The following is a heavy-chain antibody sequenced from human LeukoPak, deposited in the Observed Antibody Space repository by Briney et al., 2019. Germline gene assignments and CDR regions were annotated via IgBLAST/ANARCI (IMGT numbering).Heavy chain of an antibody. CDR2: ISGSGGST. Sequence: TGGSLRLSCAASGFTFSSYAMSWVRQTPGKGLEWVSAISGSGGSTYYTDSVKGRFTISRDNSKNTLFLQMNSLRAEDTAVFYCAKGTSMVRGMHFDFWGQGSLVTVSS. CDR3: AKGTSMVRGMHFDF. D-gene: IGHD3-10*01. J-gene: IGHJ4*02. V-gene: IGHV3-23*01. CDR1: GFTFSSYA.